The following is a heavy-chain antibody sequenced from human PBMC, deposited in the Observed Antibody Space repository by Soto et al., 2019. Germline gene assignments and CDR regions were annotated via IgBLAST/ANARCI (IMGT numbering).Heavy chain of an antibody. CDR3: ARDWAWYYDSSGYTLGY. CDR2: IIPIFGTT. V-gene: IGHV1-69*13. J-gene: IGHJ4*02. Sequence: ASVKVSCKASGGTFSSYAISWVRQAPGQGLEWMGIIIPIFGTTNYAQKFQGRVTITADESTSTAYMELSSLRSEDTAVYYCARDWAWYYDSSGYTLGYWGQGTVVTVSS. D-gene: IGHD3-22*01. CDR1: GGTFSSYA.